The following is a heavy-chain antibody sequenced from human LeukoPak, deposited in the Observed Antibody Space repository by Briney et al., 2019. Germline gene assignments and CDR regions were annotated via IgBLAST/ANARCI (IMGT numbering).Heavy chain of an antibody. J-gene: IGHJ4*02. CDR1: GGTFSSYA. CDR2: IIPIFGTA. D-gene: IGHD3-22*01. CDR3: ARGNYSYYYDSRGPQLFDY. V-gene: IGHV1-69*13. Sequence: ASVKVSCKDSGGTFSSYAISWVRQAPGQGLEWMGGIIPIFGTANYAQKFQGRVTITADESTSTAYMELSSLRSEDTAVYYCARGNYSYYYDSRGPQLFDYWGQGTLVTVSS.